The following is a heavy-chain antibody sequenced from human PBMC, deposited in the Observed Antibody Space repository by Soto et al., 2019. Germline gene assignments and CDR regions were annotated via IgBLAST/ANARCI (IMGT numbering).Heavy chain of an antibody. Sequence: EVQLVESGGGLVKPGGSLRLSCAASGFTFSSYSMNWVRQAPGKGVEWVSSISSSSSYIYYADSVKGRFTISRDNAKNSLYLQMNSLRAEDTAVYYCARGYHYYDSSGYDKWDAFDIWGQGTMVTVSS. CDR3: ARGYHYYDSSGYDKWDAFDI. CDR2: ISSSSSYI. V-gene: IGHV3-21*01. CDR1: GFTFSSYS. J-gene: IGHJ3*02. D-gene: IGHD3-22*01.